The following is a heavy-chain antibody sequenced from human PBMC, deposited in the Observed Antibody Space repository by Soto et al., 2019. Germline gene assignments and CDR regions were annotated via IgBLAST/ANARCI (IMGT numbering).Heavy chain of an antibody. CDR1: GFTFSDYY. CDR2: ISSSGDII. CDR3: ARDLGYYASDGYFDY. V-gene: IGHV3-11*01. D-gene: IGHD3-22*01. Sequence: PGGSLRLSCAGSGFTFSDYYMSWISQVPGKGLEWVSYISSSGDIIYYADSVNGGFTISRDNAKSSLYLQMNSLRADDTAVYYCARDLGYYASDGYFDYWGQGTLVTVSS. J-gene: IGHJ4*02.